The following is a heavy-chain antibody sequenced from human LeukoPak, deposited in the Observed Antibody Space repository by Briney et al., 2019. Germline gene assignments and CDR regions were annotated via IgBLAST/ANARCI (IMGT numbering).Heavy chain of an antibody. V-gene: IGHV3-74*01. CDR3: ARDGTGGAIPLDH. D-gene: IGHD3-16*01. Sequence: GGSLRLSCAASGFTFSSYWMHWVRQAPGKGLVWVSRLNSDGSTTIYADSVNGRFTISRDNAKNTLYLQMNSLRAEDTAVYYCARDGTGGAIPLDHWGQGTLVTVSS. CDR1: GFTFSSYW. J-gene: IGHJ4*02. CDR2: LNSDGSTT.